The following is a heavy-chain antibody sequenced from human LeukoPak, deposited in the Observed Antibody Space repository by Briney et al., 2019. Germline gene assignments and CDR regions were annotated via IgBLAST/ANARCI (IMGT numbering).Heavy chain of an antibody. V-gene: IGHV4-61*01. Sequence: SETLSLTCTVSGGSVSSGSYYWSWIRQPPGKGLEWIGYIYYSGSTNYNPSLKSRVTISVDTSKNQFSLKLSSVTGADTAVYYCARIYGDYAGGAFDIWGQGTMVTVSS. CDR2: IYYSGST. J-gene: IGHJ3*02. CDR1: GGSVSSGSYY. CDR3: ARIYGDYAGGAFDI. D-gene: IGHD4-17*01.